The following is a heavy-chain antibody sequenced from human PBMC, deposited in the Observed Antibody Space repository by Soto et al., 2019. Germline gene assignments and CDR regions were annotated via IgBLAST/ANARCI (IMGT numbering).Heavy chain of an antibody. CDR1: GGSVSSGSYY. CDR2: VYFTGGT. D-gene: IGHD5-12*01. V-gene: IGHV4-61*03. J-gene: IGHJ4*02. CDR3: ARDRGRLGFFDY. Sequence: SETLSLTCSVSGGSVSSGSYYWSWIRKPPGKGLEWIGHVYFTGGTDYNPSLKSRVTISLDTSKNHFSLRLSSVTAADTAVYYCARDRGRLGFFDYWGQGALVTISS.